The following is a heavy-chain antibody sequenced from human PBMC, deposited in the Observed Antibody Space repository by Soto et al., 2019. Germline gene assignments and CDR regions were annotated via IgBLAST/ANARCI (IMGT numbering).Heavy chain of an antibody. CDR1: GGSISSGGYS. CDR2: ISYSGST. Sequence: SETLSLTCAVSGGSISSGGYSWSWIRQPPGKGLEWIGNISYSGSTYYSPSLKSRVTISIDTSKNQFSLKLSSVTAADTAVYYCARRERAAGTDWWFDPWGQGTLVTVSS. V-gene: IGHV4-30-2*03. CDR3: ARRERAAGTDWWFDP. J-gene: IGHJ5*02. D-gene: IGHD6-13*01.